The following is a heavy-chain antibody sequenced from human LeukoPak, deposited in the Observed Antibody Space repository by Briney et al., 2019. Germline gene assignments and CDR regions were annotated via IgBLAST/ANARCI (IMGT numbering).Heavy chain of an antibody. CDR2: ISSSGGST. V-gene: IGHV3-64*04. CDR1: GFTFSRYA. CDR3: AKVWDTYYYDSSGSFDY. Sequence: GGSLRLSCSASGFTFSRYAMHWVRQAPGKGLEYVSAISSSGGSTYYADSVKGRFTISRDNSKNTLYLQMNSLRAEDTAVYYCAKVWDTYYYDSSGSFDYWGQGTLVTVSS. D-gene: IGHD3-22*01. J-gene: IGHJ4*02.